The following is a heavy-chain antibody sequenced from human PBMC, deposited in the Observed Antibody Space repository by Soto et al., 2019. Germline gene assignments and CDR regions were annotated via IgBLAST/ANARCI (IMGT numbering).Heavy chain of an antibody. V-gene: IGHV4-31*02. CDR3: ALALGPTTGLDY. CDR1: GASTVSHYH. J-gene: IGHJ4*02. D-gene: IGHD1-26*01. CDR2: IFNSGTT. Sequence: QVQLQESGPGLVKPSQTLSLTCSVSGASTVSHYHWTWIRQPPGKGLEWMGYIFNSGTTCYNPSLTSRLSISMDPFGNPFSLELRSVTAADTAVYYCALALGPTTGLDYWGQGTLVTVSS.